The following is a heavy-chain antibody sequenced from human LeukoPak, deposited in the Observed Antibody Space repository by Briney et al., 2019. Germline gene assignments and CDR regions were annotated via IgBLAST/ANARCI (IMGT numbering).Heavy chain of an antibody. D-gene: IGHD2-2*01. J-gene: IGHJ4*02. Sequence: SETLSLTCTVSGGSISSNNYYWGWIRQPPGKGLEWIGGIYYSGSTYYNPSLKSRVTISVDTSKSQFSLKLNSVTAADTAVYYCARYCTSTSCSYKRGHDYWGQGSLVTVSS. V-gene: IGHV4-39*07. CDR1: GGSISSNNYY. CDR2: IYYSGST. CDR3: ARYCTSTSCSYKRGHDY.